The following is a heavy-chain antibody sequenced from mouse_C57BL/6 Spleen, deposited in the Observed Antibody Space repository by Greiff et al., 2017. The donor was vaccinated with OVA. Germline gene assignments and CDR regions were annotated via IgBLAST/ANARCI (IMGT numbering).Heavy chain of an antibody. CDR1: GFTFSSYA. CDR3: ARSDSSGYAMDY. CDR2: ISDGGSYT. D-gene: IGHD3-2*02. Sequence: EVKLVESGGGLVKPGGSLKLSCAASGFTFSSYAMSWVRQTPEKRLEWVATISDGGSYTYYPDNVKGRFTISRDNATNNRYLQMSHLKSEDTAMYYCARSDSSGYAMDYWGQGTSVTVSS. J-gene: IGHJ4*01. V-gene: IGHV5-4*03.